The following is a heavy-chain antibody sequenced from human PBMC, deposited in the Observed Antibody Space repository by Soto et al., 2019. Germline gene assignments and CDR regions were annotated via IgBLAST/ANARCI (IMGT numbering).Heavy chain of an antibody. CDR1: GFTFSNAW. D-gene: IGHD3-22*01. CDR2: IKSKTDGGTT. Sequence: PGGSLRLSCAASGFTFSNAWMSWVRQAPGKGLEWVGRIKSKTDGGTTDYAAPVKGRFTISRDDSKNTLYLQMNSLKTEDTAVYYCTTDLVVIQATDYWGQGTLVTVSS. J-gene: IGHJ4*02. V-gene: IGHV3-15*01. CDR3: TTDLVVIQATDY.